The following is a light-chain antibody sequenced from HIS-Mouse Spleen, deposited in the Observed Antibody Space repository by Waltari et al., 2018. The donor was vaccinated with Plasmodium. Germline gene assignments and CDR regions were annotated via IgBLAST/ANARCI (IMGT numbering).Light chain of an antibody. CDR1: QSISSY. J-gene: IGKJ4*01. V-gene: IGKV1-39*01. CDR2: AAS. Sequence: DIQMTQSPSSLSASVGDSVPITCRASQSISSYLKWYQQKPWKAPKRLLYAASSLQRGVPSRFSGSGSGTDFTLTISSLQPEDFATYYCQQSYSTPPTFGGGTKVEIK. CDR3: QQSYSTPPT.